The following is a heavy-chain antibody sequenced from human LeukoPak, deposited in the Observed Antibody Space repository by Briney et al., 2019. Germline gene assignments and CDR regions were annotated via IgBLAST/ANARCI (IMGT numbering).Heavy chain of an antibody. Sequence: PSETLSLTCTVSGGSISSYYWSWIRQPPGKGLEWIGYIYYSGSTNYNPSLKSRVTISVDTSKNQFSLKLSSVTAADTAVYYCARRMPYSSGWWSYNWFDPWGQGTLVTVSS. CDR2: IYYSGST. D-gene: IGHD6-19*01. J-gene: IGHJ5*02. V-gene: IGHV4-59*01. CDR1: GGSISSYY. CDR3: ARRMPYSSGWWSYNWFDP.